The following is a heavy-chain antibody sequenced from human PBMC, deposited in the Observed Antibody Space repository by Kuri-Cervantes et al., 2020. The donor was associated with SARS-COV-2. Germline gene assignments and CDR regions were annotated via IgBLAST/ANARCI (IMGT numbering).Heavy chain of an antibody. D-gene: IGHD3-3*01. Sequence: GESLKISCSASGFTFSSYAMHWVRQAPGKGLEYVSAISSNGGSTYYADSVKGRFTISRDNSKNTLYLQMNSLRAEDTAVYYCAKESTDYDFWSGYYRAGFDYWGQGTLVTVSS. CDR1: GFTFSSYA. J-gene: IGHJ4*02. CDR3: AKESTDYDFWSGYYRAGFDY. V-gene: IGHV3-64*04. CDR2: ISSNGGST.